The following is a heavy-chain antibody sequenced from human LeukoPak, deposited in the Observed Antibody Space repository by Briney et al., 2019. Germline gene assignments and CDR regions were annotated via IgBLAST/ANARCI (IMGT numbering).Heavy chain of an antibody. CDR2: IRHDGSNK. CDR1: GFTFSTYG. V-gene: IGHV3-30*02. CDR3: AKDPARGYSSSWSFDS. J-gene: IGHJ4*02. Sequence: PGGSLRLSCVASGFTFSTYGMFWARQAPGKGLEWVAFIRHDGSNKYYADSVRGRFTISRDNSNSNNTLYLQMNSLRAEDTAVYYCAKDPARGYSSSWSFDSWGQGTLITVSS. D-gene: IGHD6-13*01.